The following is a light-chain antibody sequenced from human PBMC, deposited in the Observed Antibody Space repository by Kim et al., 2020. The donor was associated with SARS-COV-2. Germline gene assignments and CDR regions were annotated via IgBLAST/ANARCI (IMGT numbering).Light chain of an antibody. Sequence: SVTISCTGTGSDVGGYNYVSWDQQHPGKAPKLMIYDVSKRPSGVPDRFSGSKSGNTASLTISGLQAEDEADYYCCSYAGSYTSNYVFGTGTKVTVL. CDR3: CSYAGSYTSNYV. CDR1: GSDVGGYNY. J-gene: IGLJ1*01. CDR2: DVS. V-gene: IGLV2-11*01.